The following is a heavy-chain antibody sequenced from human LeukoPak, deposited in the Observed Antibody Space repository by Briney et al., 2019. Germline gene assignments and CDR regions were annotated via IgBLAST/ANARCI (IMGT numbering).Heavy chain of an antibody. J-gene: IGHJ5*02. D-gene: IGHD3-10*01. CDR1: GFIFSDYA. CDR2: ISGSGGST. Sequence: GGSLRLSCAASGFIFSDYAMSWVRQAPGKGLEWVSGISGSGGSTYHADSVKGRFTISRDNLNNTLDLQMNSLRAEDTAEYYCAKGAYYGSGNYYGWFDPWGQGTLVTVSS. CDR3: AKGAYYGSGNYYGWFDP. V-gene: IGHV3-23*01.